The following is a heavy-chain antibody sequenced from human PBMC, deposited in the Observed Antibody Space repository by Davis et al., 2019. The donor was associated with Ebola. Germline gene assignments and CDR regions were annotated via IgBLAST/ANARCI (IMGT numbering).Heavy chain of an antibody. V-gene: IGHV4-31*03. CDR1: GGSISSGGYY. CDR3: ARVVGEKRWLQLGGDYFDY. Sequence: MPSETLSLTCTVSGGSISSGGYYWSWIRQHPGKGLEWIGYIYYSGSTYYNPSLKSRVTISVDTSKNQFSLKVKSVTAADTAVYYCARVVGEKRWLQLGGDYFDYWGQGTLVTVSS. D-gene: IGHD5-24*01. J-gene: IGHJ4*02. CDR2: IYYSGST.